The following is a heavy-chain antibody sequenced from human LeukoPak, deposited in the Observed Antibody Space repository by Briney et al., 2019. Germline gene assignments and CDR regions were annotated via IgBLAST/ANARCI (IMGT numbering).Heavy chain of an antibody. Sequence: PGGSLRLSCAASGFTFSSYWMSWVRQAPGKGLEWVANIKQDGSEKYYVDSVKGRFTISRDNAKNSLYLQMNSLRAEDTAVYYCARGPGYYDILPGAFDIWGQGTMVTVSS. J-gene: IGHJ3*02. D-gene: IGHD3-22*01. CDR2: IKQDGSEK. CDR1: GFTFSSYW. V-gene: IGHV3-7*01. CDR3: ARGPGYYDILPGAFDI.